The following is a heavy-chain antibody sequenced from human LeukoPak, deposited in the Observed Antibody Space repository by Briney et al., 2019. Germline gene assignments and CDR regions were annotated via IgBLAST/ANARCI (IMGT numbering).Heavy chain of an antibody. J-gene: IGHJ4*02. CDR1: GFIFSTYS. CDR3: ARVAEAAAFDS. Sequence: GGSLRLSCAASGFIFSTYSMSWVRQAPGKGLEWVSSISRNSRYIYYADSMRGRFTISRDNAKNSLYLQMNSLKPEDTAVYYCARVAEAAAFDSWGQGTLVTVSS. V-gene: IGHV3-21*06. D-gene: IGHD6-13*01. CDR2: ISRNSRYI.